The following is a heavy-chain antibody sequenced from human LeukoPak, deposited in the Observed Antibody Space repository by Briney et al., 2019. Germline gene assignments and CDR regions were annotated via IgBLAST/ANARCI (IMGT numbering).Heavy chain of an antibody. CDR1: GFTFSSYA. V-gene: IGHV3-23*01. Sequence: GGSLRLSCAASGFTFSSYAMSWVRQAPGKGLEWVSVISGSGGSTYYADSVKGRFTISRDNSKNTLYLQMNSLRAEDTAVYYCAKRPLSDTYSSSSAYYFDYWGQGTLVTVSS. CDR2: ISGSGGST. D-gene: IGHD6-6*01. J-gene: IGHJ4*02. CDR3: AKRPLSDTYSSSSAYYFDY.